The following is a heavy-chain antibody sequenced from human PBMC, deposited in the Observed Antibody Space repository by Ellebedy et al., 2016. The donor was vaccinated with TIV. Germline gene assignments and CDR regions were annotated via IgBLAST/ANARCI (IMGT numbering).Heavy chain of an antibody. Sequence: ASVKVSCXASGYTFSTYDINWVRQAIGQGPEWMGWVNPNSGDTNYAQRFRGRVTMTVNTSITTAYMELTSLTSEDTARYYCARAPFNPWGQGTLVTVSS. CDR2: VNPNSGDT. J-gene: IGHJ5*02. CDR1: GYTFSTYD. CDR3: ARAPFNP. V-gene: IGHV1-8*01.